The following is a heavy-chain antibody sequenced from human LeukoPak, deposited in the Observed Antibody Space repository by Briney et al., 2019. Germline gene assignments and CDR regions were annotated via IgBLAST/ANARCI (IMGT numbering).Heavy chain of an antibody. J-gene: IGHJ4*02. CDR2: IYHSGST. V-gene: IGHV4-4*02. D-gene: IGHD3-10*01. Sequence: PSGTLSPTCAVSGGSISSSNWWSWVRQPPGKGLEWIGEIYHSGSTNYNPSLKSRVTISVDKSKNQFSLKLSSVTAADTAVYYCARDGGYYGSGSPDYWGQGTLVTVSS. CDR3: ARDGGYYGSGSPDY. CDR1: GGSISSSNW.